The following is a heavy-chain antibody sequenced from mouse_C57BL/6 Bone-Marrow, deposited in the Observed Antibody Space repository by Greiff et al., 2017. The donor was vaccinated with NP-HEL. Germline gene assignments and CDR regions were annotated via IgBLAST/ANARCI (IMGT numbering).Heavy chain of an antibody. CDR1: GYSITSGYY. J-gene: IGHJ2*01. CDR2: ISYDGSN. Sequence: EVKLQESGPGLVKPSQSLSLTCSVTGYSITSGYYWNWIRQFPGNKLEWMGYISYDGSNNYNPSLKNRISITRDTSKNQFFLKLNSVTTEDTATYYCARVYYTLENYFDYWGQGTTLTVSS. V-gene: IGHV3-6*01. CDR3: ARVYYTLENYFDY. D-gene: IGHD2-12*01.